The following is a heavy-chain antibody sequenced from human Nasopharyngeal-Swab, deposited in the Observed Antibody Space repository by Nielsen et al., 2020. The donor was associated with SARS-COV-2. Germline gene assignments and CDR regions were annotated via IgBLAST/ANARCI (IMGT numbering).Heavy chain of an antibody. CDR2: IKQDGSEK. V-gene: IGHV3-7*03. J-gene: IGHJ3*02. Sequence: WVANIKQDGSEKYYVDSVKGRFTISRDNAKNTPYLQMNSLRAEDTAVYYGAKDSIRYYYDASGAFDIWGQGTMVTVSS. D-gene: IGHD3-22*01. CDR3: AKDSIRYYYDASGAFDI.